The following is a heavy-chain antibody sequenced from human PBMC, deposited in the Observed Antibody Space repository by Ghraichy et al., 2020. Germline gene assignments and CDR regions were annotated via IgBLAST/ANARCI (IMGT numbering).Heavy chain of an antibody. J-gene: IGHJ4*02. D-gene: IGHD2-21*02. Sequence: SLRLSCAASGFTFSSYSMNWVRQAPGKGLEWVSYISSSSSTIYYADSVKGRFTISRDNAKNSLYLQMNSLRAEDTAVYYCARGIAYCGGDCYSGVGYYFDYWGQGTLVTVSS. CDR1: GFTFSSYS. CDR3: ARGIAYCGGDCYSGVGYYFDY. V-gene: IGHV3-48*01. CDR2: ISSSSSTI.